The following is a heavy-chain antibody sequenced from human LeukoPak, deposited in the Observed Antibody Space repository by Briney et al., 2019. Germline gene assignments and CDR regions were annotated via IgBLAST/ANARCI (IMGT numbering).Heavy chain of an antibody. Sequence: PGGSLRLSCAASGFTFSSYAMSWVRQAPGKGLEWVSAISGSGGSTYYADSVKGRFTISRDDSKNTLYLQMNSLRAEDTAVYYCAKVSGGRYYDSSGVGNYSYYMDVWGKGTTVTVSS. V-gene: IGHV3-23*01. CDR3: AKVSGGRYYDSSGVGNYSYYMDV. J-gene: IGHJ6*03. CDR1: GFTFSSYA. D-gene: IGHD3-22*01. CDR2: ISGSGGST.